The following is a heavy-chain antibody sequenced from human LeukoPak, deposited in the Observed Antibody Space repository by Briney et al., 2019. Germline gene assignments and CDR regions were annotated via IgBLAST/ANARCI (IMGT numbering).Heavy chain of an antibody. CDR2: SSSSGSTI. J-gene: IGHJ4*02. Sequence: GGSLRLSCAASGFTFSSYEMNWVRQASGKGLECVSYSSSSGSTIYYADSVKGRFTISRDNAKNSLYLQMNSLRAEDTAVYYCAKDFVRSELVTGADRDYWGQGTLVTVSS. D-gene: IGHD6-13*01. V-gene: IGHV3-48*03. CDR3: AKDFVRSELVTGADRDY. CDR1: GFTFSSYE.